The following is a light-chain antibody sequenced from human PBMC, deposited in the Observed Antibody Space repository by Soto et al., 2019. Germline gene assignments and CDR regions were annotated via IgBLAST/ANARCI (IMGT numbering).Light chain of an antibody. CDR1: QSVSSN. Sequence: EIVMTQSPATLSVSPGERATLSCRASQSVSSNLAWYQQKPGQAPRLLIYGASTRATGIPARFSGSGSGTEFTLTIRSLQSEDFAVSYCQQYNNGPRTFGQGTKVEIK. V-gene: IGKV3-15*01. CDR3: QQYNNGPRT. CDR2: GAS. J-gene: IGKJ1*01.